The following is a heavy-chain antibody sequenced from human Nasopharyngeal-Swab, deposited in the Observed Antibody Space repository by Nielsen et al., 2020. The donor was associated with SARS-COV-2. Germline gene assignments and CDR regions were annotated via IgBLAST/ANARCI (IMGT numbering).Heavy chain of an antibody. CDR1: GYTFTTFA. CDR2: INTDTGNQ. CDR3: ARVLARGGSNYDFGY. Sequence: ASLKVSCNPSGYTFTTFAIIWVRQAPGQGLEGMGWINTDTGNQTYAQGFTGRFGFSLDTSVSTAYLQISSLKAEDTAVYYCARVLARGGSNYDFGYWGQGTLVTVSS. D-gene: IGHD5-24*01. J-gene: IGHJ4*02. V-gene: IGHV7-4-1*02.